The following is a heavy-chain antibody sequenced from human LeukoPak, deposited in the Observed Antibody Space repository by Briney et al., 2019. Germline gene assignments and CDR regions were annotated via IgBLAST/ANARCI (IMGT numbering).Heavy chain of an antibody. D-gene: IGHD4/OR15-4a*01. V-gene: IGHV1-69*13. CDR1: GGTFSSYA. CDR2: IIPIFGTA. Sequence: SVKVSCKASGGTFSSYAISWVRQAPGQGLEWMGGIIPIFGTANYAQKSQGRVTITADESTSTAYMELSSLRSEDTAVYYCARDKDYGEGGFDYWGQGTLVTVSS. CDR3: ARDKDYGEGGFDY. J-gene: IGHJ4*02.